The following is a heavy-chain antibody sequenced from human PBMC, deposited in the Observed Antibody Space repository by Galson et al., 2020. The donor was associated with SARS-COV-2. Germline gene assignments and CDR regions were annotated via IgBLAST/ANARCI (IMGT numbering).Heavy chain of an antibody. Sequence: TGGSLRLYCAASGFTLSSYWMSWVRQAPGKGLEWVANIKQDGSEKYYVDSVKGRFTISRDNAKNSLYLQMNSLRAEDTAVYYCAREALTSFGVDYYYYGMDGWGQGTTVTVCS. D-gene: IGHD3-3*01. CDR3: AREALTSFGVDYYYYGMDG. V-gene: IGHV3-7*01. J-gene: IGHJ6*02. CDR1: GFTLSSYW. CDR2: IKQDGSEK.